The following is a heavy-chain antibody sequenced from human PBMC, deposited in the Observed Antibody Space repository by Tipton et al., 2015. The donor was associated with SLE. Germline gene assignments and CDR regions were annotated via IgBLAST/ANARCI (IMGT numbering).Heavy chain of an antibody. CDR1: GFTFSTYW. J-gene: IGHJ4*02. V-gene: IGHV3-7*01. D-gene: IGHD5/OR15-5a*01. CDR2: IKQDGNER. Sequence: SLRLSCAASGFTFSTYWMSWVRQAPGKGLEWVASIKQDGNERYYVDSVKGRFTISRDNARNSMYPQMNSLRAEDAAVYYCARDRRGSSVYWGQGALVSVSS. CDR3: ARDRRGSSVY.